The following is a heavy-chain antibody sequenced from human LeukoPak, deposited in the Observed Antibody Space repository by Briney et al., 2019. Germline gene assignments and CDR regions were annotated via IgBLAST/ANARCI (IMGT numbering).Heavy chain of an antibody. CDR1: GFTFDDYG. CDR3: ARDRRSVNYDFWSGYSWFFDY. D-gene: IGHD3-3*01. J-gene: IGHJ4*02. Sequence: GGSLRLSCAASGFTFDDYGMSWVRQAPGKGLGWVSGINWNGGSTGYADSVKGRFTISRDNAKNSLYLQMNSLRAEDTALYYCARDRRSVNYDFWSGYSWFFDYWGQGTLVTVSS. CDR2: INWNGGST. V-gene: IGHV3-20*04.